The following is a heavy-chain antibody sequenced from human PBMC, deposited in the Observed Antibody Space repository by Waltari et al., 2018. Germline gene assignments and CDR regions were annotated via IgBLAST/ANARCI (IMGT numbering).Heavy chain of an antibody. CDR2: IKQDGIEK. J-gene: IGHJ4*02. CDR3: ATALSSSWYFY. Sequence: EVQLVESGGGLVQPGGSLRLSCAASGFTFSSYWMSWVRQAPGKGLDWVANIKQDGIEKDYVDSVKGRFTISRDNAKNSLYLQMNSLRAEDTAVYYCATALSSSWYFYWGQGTLVTVSS. D-gene: IGHD6-13*01. V-gene: IGHV3-7*01. CDR1: GFTFSSYW.